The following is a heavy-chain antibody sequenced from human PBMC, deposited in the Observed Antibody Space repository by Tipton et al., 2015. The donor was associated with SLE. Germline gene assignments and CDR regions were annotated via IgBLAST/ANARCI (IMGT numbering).Heavy chain of an antibody. Sequence: SLRLSCAASGFTFSSYAMSWVRQAPGKGLEWVSAISGSGGSTYYADSVKGRFTISRDNSKNTLYLQMNSLRAEDTAVYYCAKTPRWDFWSGYYAFDIWGQGTMVTVSS. CDR2: ISGSGGST. CDR3: AKTPRWDFWSGYYAFDI. D-gene: IGHD3-3*01. CDR1: GFTFSSYA. J-gene: IGHJ3*02. V-gene: IGHV3-23*01.